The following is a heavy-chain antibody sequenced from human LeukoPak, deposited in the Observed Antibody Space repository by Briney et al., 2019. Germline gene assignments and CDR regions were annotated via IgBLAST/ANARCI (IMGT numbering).Heavy chain of an antibody. V-gene: IGHV4-4*07. CDR1: GGSISSYY. D-gene: IGHD2-15*01. Sequence: NPSETLSLTCTVSGGSISSYYWSWIRQPAGKGLEWIGRIYTSGSTNYNPSLKSRVTMSVDTSKNQFSLKLSSVTAADTAVYYCAREELGYCSGGSCFKFDYWGQGTLVTVSS. J-gene: IGHJ4*02. CDR3: AREELGYCSGGSCFKFDY. CDR2: IYTSGST.